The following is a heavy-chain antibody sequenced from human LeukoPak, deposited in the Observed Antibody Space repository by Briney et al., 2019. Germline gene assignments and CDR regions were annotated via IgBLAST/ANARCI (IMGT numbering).Heavy chain of an antibody. V-gene: IGHV3-11*04. Sequence: GGSLRLSCAASGVTFSDYYMSWIRQAPGKGLEWVSYISTGGSTIYYADSVKGRFTISRDNSKNTLYPQMNSLRAEDTAVYYCASTKYDYVYYYYGMDVWGQGTTVTVSS. CDR3: ASTKYDYVYYYYGMDV. CDR1: GVTFSDYY. CDR2: ISTGGSTI. J-gene: IGHJ6*02. D-gene: IGHD3-16*01.